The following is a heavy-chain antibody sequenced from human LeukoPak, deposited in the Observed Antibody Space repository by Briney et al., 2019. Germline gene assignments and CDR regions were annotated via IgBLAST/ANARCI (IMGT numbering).Heavy chain of an antibody. D-gene: IGHD6-19*01. V-gene: IGHV4-34*01. CDR3: ARDRYSSGWYASHY. CDR1: GGSFSGYY. CDR2: INHSGST. Sequence: PSETLSLTCAVYGGSFSGYYWSWIRQPPGKGLEWIGEINHSGSTNYNPSLKSRVTISVDTSKNQFSLKLSSVTAADTAVYYCARDRYSSGWYASHYWGQGTLATVSS. J-gene: IGHJ4*02.